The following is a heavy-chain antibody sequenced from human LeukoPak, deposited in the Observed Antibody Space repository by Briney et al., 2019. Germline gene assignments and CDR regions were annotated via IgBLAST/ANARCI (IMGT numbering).Heavy chain of an antibody. J-gene: IGHJ4*02. CDR1: GFTFGDYA. Sequence: GGSLRLXCTASGFTFGDYAMSWVRQAPGKGLEWVGFIRSKAYGGTTEYAASVKGRFTISRDDSKSIAYLQMNSLKTEDTAVYYCTRDGAPTYYDSSGYYSWGQGTLVTVSS. CDR3: TRDGAPTYYDSSGYYS. CDR2: IRSKAYGGTT. D-gene: IGHD3-22*01. V-gene: IGHV3-49*04.